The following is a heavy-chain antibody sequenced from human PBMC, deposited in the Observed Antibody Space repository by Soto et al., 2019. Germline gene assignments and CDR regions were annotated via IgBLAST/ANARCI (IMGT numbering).Heavy chain of an antibody. V-gene: IGHV3-30-3*01. CDR3: ARDSSPGVAWGYYYYGMDV. J-gene: IGHJ6*02. CDR2: ISYDGSNK. Sequence: GGSLRLSCAASGFTFISYAMHWVRQAPGKGLEWVAVISYDGSNKYYADSVKGRFTISRDNSKNTLYLQMNSLRAEDTAVYYCARDSSPGVAWGYYYYGMDVWGQGTTVTVSS. CDR1: GFTFISYA. D-gene: IGHD3-3*01.